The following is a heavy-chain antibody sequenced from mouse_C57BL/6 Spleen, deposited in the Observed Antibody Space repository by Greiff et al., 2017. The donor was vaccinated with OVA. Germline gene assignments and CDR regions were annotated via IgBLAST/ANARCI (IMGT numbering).Heavy chain of an antibody. CDR2: ISSGSSTI. CDR1: GFTFSDYG. J-gene: IGHJ3*01. CDR3: ARKDLGRFAY. D-gene: IGHD4-1*01. V-gene: IGHV5-17*01. Sequence: EVHLVESGGGLVKPGGSLKLSCAASGFTFSDYGMHWVRQAPEKGLEWVAYISSGSSTIYYADTVKGRFTISRDNAKNTLFLQMTSLRSEDTAMYYCARKDLGRFAYWGQGTLVTVSA.